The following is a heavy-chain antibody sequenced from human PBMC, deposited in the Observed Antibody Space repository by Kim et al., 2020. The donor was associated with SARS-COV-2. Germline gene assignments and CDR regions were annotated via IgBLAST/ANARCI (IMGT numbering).Heavy chain of an antibody. CDR2: ISSSSSYI. V-gene: IGHV3-21*01. J-gene: IGHJ4*02. Sequence: GGSLRLSCAASGFTFSSYSMNWVRQAPGKGLEWVSSISSSSSYIYYADSVEGRFTISRDNAKNSLYLQMNSLRAEDTAVYYCARAPARGGYFDYWGQGTLVTVSS. CDR3: ARAPARGGYFDY. D-gene: IGHD3-16*01. CDR1: GFTFSSYS.